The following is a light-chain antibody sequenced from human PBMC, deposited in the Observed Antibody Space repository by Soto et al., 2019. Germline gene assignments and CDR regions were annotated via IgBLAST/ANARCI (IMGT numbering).Light chain of an antibody. V-gene: IGKV3-20*01. J-gene: IGKJ5*01. Sequence: EIVLTQSPGILSLSPGERATLSCSASQSVDNSNLAWYQQKLGRAPRLLISGAYTRATGITDRFSGSGSETDFTLTIARLEPEDFAVYYCQQYGSSPRTVGQGTRLEIK. CDR1: QSVDNSN. CDR2: GAY. CDR3: QQYGSSPRT.